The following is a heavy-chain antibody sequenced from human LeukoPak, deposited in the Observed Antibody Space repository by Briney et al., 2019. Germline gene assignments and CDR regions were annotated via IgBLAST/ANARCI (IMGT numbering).Heavy chain of an antibody. CDR1: GFAFSSSW. Sequence: GGSLRLSCAGSGFAFSSSWMHLVRHAPGKGLVWVSRMNSDGTTTNYADSVKGRFTISRDNAKNALYLQMNSLTAEDTAVYYCTIAGSYRFDYWGQGTLVTVSP. CDR3: TIAGSYRFDY. J-gene: IGHJ4*02. D-gene: IGHD3-16*02. V-gene: IGHV3-74*01. CDR2: MNSDGTTT.